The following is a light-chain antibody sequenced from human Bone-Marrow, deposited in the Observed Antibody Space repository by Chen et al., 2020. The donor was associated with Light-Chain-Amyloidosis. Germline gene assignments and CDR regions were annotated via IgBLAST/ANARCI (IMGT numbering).Light chain of an antibody. CDR2: EDD. CDR3: QSYQGSSQGV. V-gene: IGLV6-57*01. CDR1: SGSNATNY. Sequence: NFMLTQPHSVSESPGKTVIISCTRSSGSNATNYVQWYQQRPGSSPPTVIYEDDQRPSGVPDRFSGSSDRSSDSASLTSSGLKTEEEADYYCQSYQGSSQGVFGGGTKLTVL. J-gene: IGLJ3*02.